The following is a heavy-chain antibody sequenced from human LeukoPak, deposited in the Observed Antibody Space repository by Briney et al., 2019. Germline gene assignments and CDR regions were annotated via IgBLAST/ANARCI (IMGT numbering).Heavy chain of an antibody. V-gene: IGHV4-34*01. CDR3: AKYGWGWSYYYYGMDV. D-gene: IGHD2-8*02. Sequence: SETLSLTCAVYGGSFSGYYWSWIRQPPGKGLEWIGEINHSGGTNYNPSLKSRVTISVDTSKNQFSLKLSSVTAADTAVYYCAKYGWGWSYYYYGMDVWGQGTTVTVSS. CDR2: INHSGGT. CDR1: GGSFSGYY. J-gene: IGHJ6*02.